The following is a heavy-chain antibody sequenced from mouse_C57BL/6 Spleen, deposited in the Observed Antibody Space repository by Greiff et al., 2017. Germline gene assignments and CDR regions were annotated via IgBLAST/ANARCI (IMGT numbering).Heavy chain of an antibody. V-gene: IGHV1-50*01. Sequence: QVQLKQPGAELVKPGASVKLSCKASGYTFTSYWMQWVKQRPGQGLEWIGEIDPSDSYTNYNQKFKGKATLTVDTSSSTAYMQLSSLTAEDSAVYYCAYWDPFDYWGQGTTLTVSS. CDR2: IDPSDSYT. CDR1: GYTFTSYW. D-gene: IGHD4-1*01. CDR3: AYWDPFDY. J-gene: IGHJ2*01.